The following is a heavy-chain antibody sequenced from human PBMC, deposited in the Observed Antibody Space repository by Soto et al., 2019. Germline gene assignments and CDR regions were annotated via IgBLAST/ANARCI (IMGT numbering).Heavy chain of an antibody. Sequence: SETLSLTCTVSGGSISSSSYYWGWIRQPPGKGLEWIGSIYYSGSTYYNPSLKSRVTISVDTSKNQFSLKLSSVTAADTAVYYCARHPKRDGYNYGAGAKAPYWGQGTLVTVSS. CDR3: ARHPKRDGYNYGAGAKAPY. CDR2: IYYSGST. J-gene: IGHJ4*02. CDR1: GGSISSSSYY. D-gene: IGHD5-12*01. V-gene: IGHV4-39*01.